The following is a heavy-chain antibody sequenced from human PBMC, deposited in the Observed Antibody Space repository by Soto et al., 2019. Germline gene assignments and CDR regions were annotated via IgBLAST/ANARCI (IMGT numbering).Heavy chain of an antibody. CDR2: ISAYNGNT. CDR1: GYTFTSDG. J-gene: IGHJ4*02. Sequence: ASVKVSCKASGYTFTSDGISWVRQAPGQGLEWMGWISAYNGNTNYAQKLQGRVTMTTDTSTSTAYMELRSLRSDDTAVYYCARVIVATMNVDYWGQGTLVTVSS. D-gene: IGHD5-12*01. CDR3: ARVIVATMNVDY. V-gene: IGHV1-18*01.